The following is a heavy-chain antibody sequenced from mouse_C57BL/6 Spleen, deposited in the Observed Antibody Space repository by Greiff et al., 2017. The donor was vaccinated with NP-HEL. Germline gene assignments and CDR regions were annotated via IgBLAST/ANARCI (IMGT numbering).Heavy chain of an antibody. D-gene: IGHD1-1*01. Sequence: QVQLKQPGAELVKPGASVKVSCKASGYTFTSYWMHWVKQRPGQGLEWIGRIHPSDSDTNYNQKFKGKATLTVDKSSSTAYMQLSSLTSEDSAVYYCAIEGSITTRAYWGQGTLVTVSA. CDR1: GYTFTSYW. V-gene: IGHV1-74*01. J-gene: IGHJ3*01. CDR3: AIEGSITTRAY. CDR2: IHPSDSDT.